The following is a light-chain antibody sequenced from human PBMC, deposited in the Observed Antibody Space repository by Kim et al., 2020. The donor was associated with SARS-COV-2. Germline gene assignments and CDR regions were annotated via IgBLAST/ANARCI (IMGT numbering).Light chain of an antibody. Sequence: DIQMTQSPSTLSASVGDRVTNTCRASQSIGSWLAWYQQKPGKAPKVLIYKASTLQSGVPSRFSGSGSGAEFTLTISSLQPDDFATYYCQQYYSYFSWTFGQGTKVDIK. CDR3: QQYYSYFSWT. V-gene: IGKV1-5*03. CDR2: KAS. J-gene: IGKJ1*01. CDR1: QSIGSW.